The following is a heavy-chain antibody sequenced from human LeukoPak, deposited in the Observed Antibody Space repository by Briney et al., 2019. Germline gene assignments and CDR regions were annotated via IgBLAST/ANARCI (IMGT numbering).Heavy chain of an antibody. CDR3: ARVRGYSSSWDYYFDY. J-gene: IGHJ4*02. CDR1: GYTFTSYD. Sequence: ASVKVSCKASGYTFTSYDINWVRQDTEQGLEWMGWMSPNSGNTGYAQKFQGRVTITADESTSTAYMELSSLRSEDTAVYYCARVRGYSSSWDYYFDYWGQGTLVTVSS. CDR2: MSPNSGNT. V-gene: IGHV1-8*01. D-gene: IGHD6-13*01.